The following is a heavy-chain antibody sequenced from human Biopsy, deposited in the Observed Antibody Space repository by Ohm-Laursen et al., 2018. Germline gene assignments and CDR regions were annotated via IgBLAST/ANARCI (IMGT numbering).Heavy chain of an antibody. Sequence: SLRLSCSASGFTFSSYSMNWVRQAPGKGLEWISYISETSSHIYDADSVKGRFTVARDNAKNSLYLQLNSLRAEDTAVYYCARDSRRTAREGGMDVWGQGTWVTVSS. V-gene: IGHV3-21*01. D-gene: IGHD6-6*01. CDR1: GFTFSSYS. CDR3: ARDSRRTAREGGMDV. J-gene: IGHJ6*02. CDR2: ISETSSHI.